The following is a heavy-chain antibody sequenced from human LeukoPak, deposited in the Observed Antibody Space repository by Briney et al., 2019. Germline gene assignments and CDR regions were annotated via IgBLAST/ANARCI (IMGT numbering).Heavy chain of an antibody. D-gene: IGHD3-22*01. CDR2: IYYSGRA. V-gene: IGHV4-39*01. J-gene: IGHJ1*01. CDR3: ARRRYYDSTGYLD. CDR1: GGSISSSSYY. Sequence: SETLSLTCSVSGGSISSSSYYWGRIRQPPGKGLEWIGEIYYSGRAYYNSSLKSRLTISVDTSWNQFSLTLSSVTAADTGVYYCARRRYYDSTGYLDWGQGTLVSVST.